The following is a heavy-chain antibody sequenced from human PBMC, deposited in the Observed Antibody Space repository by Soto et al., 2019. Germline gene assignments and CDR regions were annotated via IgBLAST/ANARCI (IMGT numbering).Heavy chain of an antibody. J-gene: IGHJ1*01. CDR3: AKGGGYYGSGSHPQALF. Sequence: GGSLRLSCAASGFTFSSYAMSWVRQAPGKGLEWVSAISGSGGSTYYADSVKGRFTISRDNSKNTLYLQMNSLRAEDTAVYYCAKGGGYYGSGSHPQALFWGQGTLVTVSS. V-gene: IGHV3-23*01. D-gene: IGHD3-10*01. CDR1: GFTFSSYA. CDR2: ISGSGGST.